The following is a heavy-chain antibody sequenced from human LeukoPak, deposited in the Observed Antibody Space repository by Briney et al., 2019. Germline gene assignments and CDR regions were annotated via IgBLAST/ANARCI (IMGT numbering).Heavy chain of an antibody. J-gene: IGHJ4*02. CDR3: ARGKGYYDSSGSSPAFDY. D-gene: IGHD3-22*01. V-gene: IGHV4-34*01. Sequence: SETLSLTCAVYGGSFSGYYWSWIRQLPGKGLEWIGEINHSGSTNYNPSLKSRVTISVDTSKNQFSLKLSSVTAADTAVYYCARGKGYYDSSGSSPAFDYWGQGTLVTVSS. CDR1: GGSFSGYY. CDR2: INHSGST.